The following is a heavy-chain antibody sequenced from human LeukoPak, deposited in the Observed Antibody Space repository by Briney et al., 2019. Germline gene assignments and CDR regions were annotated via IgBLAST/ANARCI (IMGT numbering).Heavy chain of an antibody. D-gene: IGHD4-17*01. CDR3: ARGEGGDYAGRGYWYFDL. V-gene: IGHV4-59*01. CDR2: IYYSGST. J-gene: IGHJ2*01. Sequence: PSETLSLTCAVSGGSISSYYWSWIRQPPGKGLEWIGYIYYSGSTNYNPSLKSRVTISVDTSKNQFSLKLSSVTAADTAVYYCARGEGGDYAGRGYWYFDLWGRGTLVTVSS. CDR1: GGSISSYY.